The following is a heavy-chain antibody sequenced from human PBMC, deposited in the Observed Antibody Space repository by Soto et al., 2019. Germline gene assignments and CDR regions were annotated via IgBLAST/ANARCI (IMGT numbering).Heavy chain of an antibody. J-gene: IGHJ4*02. CDR3: ARDPWAADY. D-gene: IGHD3-16*01. CDR2: IYSGGST. CDR1: GFTVSTKY. Sequence: EVQLVESGGGLVQPGGSLRLSCAGSGFTVSTKYVSWVRQAPGKGLEWVSVIYSGGSTFYADSVRGRFTISRDNSKNTVNLQMNSLRAEDTAVYYCARDPWAADYWGQGTLVTVSS. V-gene: IGHV3-66*01.